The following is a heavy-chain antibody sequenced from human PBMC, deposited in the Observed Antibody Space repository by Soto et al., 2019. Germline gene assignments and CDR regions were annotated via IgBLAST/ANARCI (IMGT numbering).Heavy chain of an antibody. CDR2: IYYSGST. CDR3: AREISLGGDFSYFDY. Sequence: SETLSLTCTVSGGSIISVGYYWSWIRQHPGKGLEWIGYIYYSGSTYYNPSLKSRVTISVDTSKNQFSLKLSSVTAADTAVYYCAREISLGGDFSYFDYWGQGTLVTVSS. CDR1: GGSIISVGYY. V-gene: IGHV4-31*03. D-gene: IGHD2-21*02. J-gene: IGHJ4*02.